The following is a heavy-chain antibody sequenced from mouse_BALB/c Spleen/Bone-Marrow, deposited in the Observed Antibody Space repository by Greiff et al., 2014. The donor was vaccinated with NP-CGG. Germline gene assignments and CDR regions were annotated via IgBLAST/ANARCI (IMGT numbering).Heavy chain of an antibody. CDR3: ASCYYGSSSFAY. CDR2: IDPANGNT. CDR1: GFNIKDTY. V-gene: IGHV14-3*02. J-gene: IGHJ3*01. Sequence: EVKLQESGAELVKPGASVKLSCTASGFNIKDTYMHWVKQRPEQGLEWIGRIDPANGNTKYDPKFQGKATITADTSSNTAYLQLSSLTSEDTAVYYCASCYYGSSSFAYWGQGTLVTVSA. D-gene: IGHD1-1*01.